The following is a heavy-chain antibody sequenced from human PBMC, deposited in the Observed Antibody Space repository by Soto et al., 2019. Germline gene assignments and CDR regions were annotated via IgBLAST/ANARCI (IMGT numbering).Heavy chain of an antibody. Sequence: EVQLVESGGGLVKPGGSLRLSCAASGFTFSSYSMNWVRQAPGKGLGWVSSISSSSSYIYYADSVKGRFTISRDNAKNSLYLQMNSLRAEDTAVYYCARALGYCSGGSCYSASWGQGTLVTVSS. V-gene: IGHV3-21*01. CDR2: ISSSSSYI. D-gene: IGHD2-15*01. CDR1: GFTFSSYS. CDR3: ARALGYCSGGSCYSAS. J-gene: IGHJ5*02.